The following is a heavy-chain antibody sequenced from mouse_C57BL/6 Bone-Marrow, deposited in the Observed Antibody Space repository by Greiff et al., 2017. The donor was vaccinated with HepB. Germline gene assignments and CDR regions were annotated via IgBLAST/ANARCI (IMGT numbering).Heavy chain of an antibody. Sequence: QVQLKQSGAELVKPGASVKMSRKASGYTFTSYWITWVKQRPGQGLEWIGDIYPGSGSTNYNEKFKSKATLTVDTSSSTAYMQLSSLTSEDSAVYYCARSRGLRRGFAYWGQGTLVTVSA. CDR2: IYPGSGST. D-gene: IGHD2-4*01. J-gene: IGHJ3*01. V-gene: IGHV1-55*01. CDR3: ARSRGLRRGFAY. CDR1: GYTFTSYW.